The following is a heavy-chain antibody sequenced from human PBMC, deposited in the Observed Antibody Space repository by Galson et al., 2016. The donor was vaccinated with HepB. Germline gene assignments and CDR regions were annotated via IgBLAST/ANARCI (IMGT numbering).Heavy chain of an antibody. V-gene: IGHV3-53*01. CDR3: SKDPFQSWGS. CDR1: GLTVSGDY. D-gene: IGHD3-16*01. J-gene: IGHJ5*02. CDR2: LYRDGST. Sequence: SLRLSCAVSGLTVSGDYMSWVRQAPGKGLEWVSVLYRDGSTYYADSVEGRFTISRDNSRNTLYLQMNSLRAEDTAVYYCSKDPFQSWGSWGLGTLVTVSS.